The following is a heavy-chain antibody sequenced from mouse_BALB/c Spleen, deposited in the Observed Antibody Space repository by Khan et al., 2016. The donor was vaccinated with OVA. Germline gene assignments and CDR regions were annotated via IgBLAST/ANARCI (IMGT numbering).Heavy chain of an antibody. CDR1: GFTFSNYW. Sequence: QLEESGGGLVQPGGSMKLSCDASGFTFSNYWMNWVSQSPEKGLEWVGEIRLKSDDYVTHYAETVKGRFTIARDDTKSSVYLQMNNLGAEDTGFYYCWILLWGQGTILTVSS. CDR2: IRLKSDDYVT. V-gene: IGHV6-6*02. CDR3: WILL. J-gene: IGHJ2*01.